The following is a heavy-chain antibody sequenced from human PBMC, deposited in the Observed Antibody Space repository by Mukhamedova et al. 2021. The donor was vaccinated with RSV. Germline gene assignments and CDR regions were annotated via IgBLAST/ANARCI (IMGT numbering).Heavy chain of an antibody. CDR2: ISSSSSYI. CDR3: ARGIIDYDFWSGYYGGWFDP. J-gene: IGHJ5*02. D-gene: IGHD3-3*01. Sequence: VRQAPGKGLEWVSAISSSSSYIYYTDSVKGRFTISRDNAQNSLSLQMNSLRAEDTALYYCARGIIDYDFWSGYYGGWFDPWGQG. V-gene: IGHV3-21*04.